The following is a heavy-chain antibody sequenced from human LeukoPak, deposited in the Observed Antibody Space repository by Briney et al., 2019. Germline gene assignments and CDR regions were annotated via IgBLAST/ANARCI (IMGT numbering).Heavy chain of an antibody. CDR3: TTDLNQRLKWFGNPLDH. V-gene: IGHV3-15*01. J-gene: IGHJ4*02. CDR2: IRRETDGATT. CDR1: GFNFTYAW. Sequence: GGSLRLSCVASGFNFTYAWMSWVRQAPGKGVQWVGHIRRETDGATTDYAAAVQGRFTISRDDSKKMLYLEMNSLKTEDTGLYYCTTDLNQRLKWFGNPLDHWGQGTPVTVSS. D-gene: IGHD3-10*01.